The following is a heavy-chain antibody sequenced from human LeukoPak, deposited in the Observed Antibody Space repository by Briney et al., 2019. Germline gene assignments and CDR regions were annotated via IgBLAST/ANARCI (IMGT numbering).Heavy chain of an antibody. CDR1: GYTFTGYY. J-gene: IGHJ4*02. CDR3: ARPTYCSGGSCYLGYFDY. D-gene: IGHD2-15*01. CDR2: INPNSGGT. Sequence: ASATVSCKASGYTFTGYYMHWVRQAPGQGLEWMGWINPNSGGTNYAQKFQGRVTMTRDTSISTAYMELSRLRSDDTAVYYCARPTYCSGGSCYLGYFDYWGQGTLVTVSS. V-gene: IGHV1-2*02.